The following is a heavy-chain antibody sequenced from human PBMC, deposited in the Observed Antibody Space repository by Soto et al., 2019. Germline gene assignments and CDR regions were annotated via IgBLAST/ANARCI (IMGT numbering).Heavy chain of an antibody. V-gene: IGHV3-9*01. Sequence: GGSLRLSCAASGFTFDDYAMHWVRQVPGKGLEWVSGINWNSGSIGYADSVKGRFAISRDNAKNSLHLQMNSLRAEDTAFYYCVKDESINWYSGHFRHWGQGTLVTSPQ. CDR1: GFTFDDYA. CDR3: VKDESINWYSGHFRH. CDR2: INWNSGSI. D-gene: IGHD6-13*01. J-gene: IGHJ1*01.